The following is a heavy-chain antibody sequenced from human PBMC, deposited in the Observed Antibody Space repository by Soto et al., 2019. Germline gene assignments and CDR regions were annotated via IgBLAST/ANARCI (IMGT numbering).Heavy chain of an antibody. D-gene: IGHD1-26*01. Sequence: GASVKVSCKASGYTFTGYYMHWVRQAPGQGLEWMGWINPNSGGTNYAQKFQGWVTMTRDTSISTAYMELSRLRSDDTAVYYCARGVVGAPNWFDPWGQGTLVTVSS. V-gene: IGHV1-2*04. J-gene: IGHJ5*02. CDR2: INPNSGGT. CDR1: GYTFTGYY. CDR3: ARGVVGAPNWFDP.